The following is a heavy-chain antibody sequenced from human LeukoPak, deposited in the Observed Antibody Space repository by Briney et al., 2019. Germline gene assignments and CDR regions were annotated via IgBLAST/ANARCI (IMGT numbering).Heavy chain of an antibody. D-gene: IGHD3-3*01. Sequence: ASLKVSCKASGYSFDSYGINWMRQAPGQGLEWMGWISTYNSDTNYAQNLQGRLTVTTDTSTNTVFMELRSLKSDDTALYFCARDFTVFGMYNWFDPWGQGTLVTVSS. J-gene: IGHJ5*02. V-gene: IGHV1-18*01. CDR2: ISTYNSDT. CDR1: GYSFDSYG. CDR3: ARDFTVFGMYNWFDP.